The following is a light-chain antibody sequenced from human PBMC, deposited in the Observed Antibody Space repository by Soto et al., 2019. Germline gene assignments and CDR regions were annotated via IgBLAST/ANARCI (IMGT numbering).Light chain of an antibody. CDR3: AQWDDSRLGSWV. J-gene: IGLJ3*02. CDR2: AND. Sequence: QSVLTQPPSASGTPGQRVTISCSGSSSNIGNSNVNWYQHLPATTPHPVVFANDQRPSAVAARFSGSKSGTSASLAITGRRSEDEADYYCAQWDDSRLGSWVFGGGTKLTVL. V-gene: IGLV1-44*01. CDR1: SSNIGNSN.